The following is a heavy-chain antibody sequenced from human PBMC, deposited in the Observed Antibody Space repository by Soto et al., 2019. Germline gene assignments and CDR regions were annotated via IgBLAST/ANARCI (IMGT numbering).Heavy chain of an antibody. CDR2: IYWDDDK. J-gene: IGHJ6*02. Sequence: QITLKESGPTLVKPTQTLTLTCTFSGFSLSTSGVGVGWIRQPPGKALEWLALIYWDDDKRYSPSLKSRLTIPNDTSKHHVVLTMTTMDPVDTATYYCAHTLVAATFHYYGMDVWGQGTTVTVSS. D-gene: IGHD1-26*01. CDR3: AHTLVAATFHYYGMDV. V-gene: IGHV2-5*02. CDR1: GFSLSTSGVG.